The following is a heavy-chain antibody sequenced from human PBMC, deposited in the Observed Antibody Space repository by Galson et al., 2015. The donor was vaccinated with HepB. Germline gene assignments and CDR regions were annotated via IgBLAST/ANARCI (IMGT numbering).Heavy chain of an antibody. CDR1: GYSFRNYG. CDR2: ISFYNGNA. J-gene: IGHJ4*02. V-gene: IGHV1-18*01. D-gene: IGHD6-6*01. Sequence: SVKVSCKASGYSFRNYGISWVRQAPGQGLEWMGWISFYNGNANYAQNIQGRVTMTTDTSTTTAHMELKSLRSDDTAVYYCARARYSSSPPDYWGQGTLVSVSS. CDR3: ARARYSSSPPDY.